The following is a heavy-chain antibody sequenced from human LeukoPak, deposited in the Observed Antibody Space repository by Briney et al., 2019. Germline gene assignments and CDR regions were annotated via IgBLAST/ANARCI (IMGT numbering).Heavy chain of an antibody. CDR1: GGSISSGGYY. CDR3: AHLSSSGWTWGFQD. CDR2: IYYSGNT. Sequence: SETLSLTCAVSGGSISSGGYYWSWIRQPPGKGLEWIGSIYYSGNTYYKSSLKSRVTISVDTSNNQFSLKLTSVTAADTAVYYCAHLSSSGWTWGFQDWGQGTLVTVSA. V-gene: IGHV4-39*01. J-gene: IGHJ1*01. D-gene: IGHD6-25*01.